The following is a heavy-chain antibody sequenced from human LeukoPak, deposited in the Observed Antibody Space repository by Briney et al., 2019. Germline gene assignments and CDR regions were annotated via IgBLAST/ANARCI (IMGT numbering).Heavy chain of an antibody. CDR3: VRVDKSGLDFDY. CDR2: ISSTSRTI. D-gene: IGHD3-3*01. Sequence: GGSLRRSCAASGFTFSSYSMNWVRQAPGKGLEWVSYISSTSRTIYYADSVKGRFTISRDNAKNSLYLQMNSLRDEDTAVYYCVRVDKSGLDFDYWGQGTLVTVSS. J-gene: IGHJ4*02. V-gene: IGHV3-48*02. CDR1: GFTFSSYS.